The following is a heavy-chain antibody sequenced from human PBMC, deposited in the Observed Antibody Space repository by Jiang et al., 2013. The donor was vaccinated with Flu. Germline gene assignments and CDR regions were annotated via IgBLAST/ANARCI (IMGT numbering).Heavy chain of an antibody. J-gene: IGHJ6*02. CDR3: ARARWEENVGVVSHYYYYYGMDV. CDR2: IYYSGST. V-gene: IGHV4-59*01. Sequence: SLTCTVSGGSISSYYWSWIRQPPGKGLEWIGYIYYSGSTNYNPSLKSRVTISVDTSKNQFSLKLSSVTAADTAVYYCARARWEENVGVVSHYYYYYGMDVWGQGTTVTVSS. CDR1: GGSISSYY. D-gene: IGHD3-3*01.